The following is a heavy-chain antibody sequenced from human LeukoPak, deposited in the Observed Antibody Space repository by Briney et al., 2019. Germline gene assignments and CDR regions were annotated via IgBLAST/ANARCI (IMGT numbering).Heavy chain of an antibody. Sequence: PGGSLRLSCAASGFTFSSSEVNWVRQAPGKGLEWVSYISSTGSTTYYADSVKGRLTISRDNAKNSLFLQMNSLRAEDTAVYYCARELYSGYRSYYYYYGMDVWGQGTTVTVSS. CDR1: GFTFSSSE. CDR2: ISSTGSTT. V-gene: IGHV3-48*03. CDR3: ARELYSGYRSYYYYYGMDV. J-gene: IGHJ6*02. D-gene: IGHD5-12*01.